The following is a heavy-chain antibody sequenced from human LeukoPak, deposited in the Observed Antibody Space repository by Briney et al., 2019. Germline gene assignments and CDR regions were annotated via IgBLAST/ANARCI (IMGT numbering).Heavy chain of an antibody. CDR3: ASEAFCAGASCSVHRVAS. Sequence: ASVTVSFKSSVYTFTAYYIHWVRPARGQGLAGMEWIDTNTGATKYAQKFQGTVTIARDTSTGTAYMELSSLISGGTPLYYCASEAFCAGASCSVHRVASWGAGALVSASS. CDR2: IDTNTGAT. D-gene: IGHD2-21*01. V-gene: IGHV1-2*02. J-gene: IGHJ4*02. CDR1: VYTFTAYY.